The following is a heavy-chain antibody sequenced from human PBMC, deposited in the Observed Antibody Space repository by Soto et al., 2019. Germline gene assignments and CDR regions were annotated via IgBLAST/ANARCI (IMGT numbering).Heavy chain of an antibody. Sequence: QLQLQESGPGLVKPSETLSLTCTVSGGSISSSSYYWGWIRQPPGKGLEWIGSIYYSGSTYYNPSLKTRVTISVDTSKNQFSLKLSSVTAADAAVYYCARHVFQPFPTLVGAHFRAWFDPWGQGTLVTVSS. V-gene: IGHV4-39*01. CDR3: ARHVFQPFPTLVGAHFRAWFDP. D-gene: IGHD1-26*01. CDR1: GGSISSSSYY. J-gene: IGHJ5*02. CDR2: IYYSGST.